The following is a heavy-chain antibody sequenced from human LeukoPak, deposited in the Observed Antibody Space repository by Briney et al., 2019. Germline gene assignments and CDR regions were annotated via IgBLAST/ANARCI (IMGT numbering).Heavy chain of an antibody. CDR1: GFTVSSNY. V-gene: IGHV3-53*01. J-gene: IGHJ4*02. CDR2: IYSGGST. Sequence: GGSLRLSCAASGFTVSSNYMSWVRQAPGKGLEWVSVIYSGGSTYYADSVKGRFTISRDNSKNTLYLQMNSLKTEDTAVYYCTRDGLRFLESGYLWGQGTLVTVSS. CDR3: TRDGLRFLESGYL. D-gene: IGHD3-3*01.